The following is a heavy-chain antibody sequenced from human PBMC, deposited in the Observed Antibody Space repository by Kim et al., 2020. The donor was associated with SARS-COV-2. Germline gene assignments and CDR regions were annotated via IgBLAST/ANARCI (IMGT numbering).Heavy chain of an antibody. CDR3: AREVEGDGDYVGEYYYYGMDV. J-gene: IGHJ6*02. Sequence: ASVKVSCKASGYTFTSYAMNWVRQAPGQGLEWMGWINTDTGNPTYAQGFTGRFVFSLDTSVSTAYMQISSLKAEDTAVYYCAREVEGDGDYVGEYYYYGMDVWGQGTTVTVSS. CDR1: GYTFTSYA. D-gene: IGHD4-17*01. CDR2: INTDTGNP. V-gene: IGHV7-4-1*02.